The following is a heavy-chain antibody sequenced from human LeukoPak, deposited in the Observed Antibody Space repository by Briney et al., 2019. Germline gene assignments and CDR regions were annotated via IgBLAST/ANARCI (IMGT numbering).Heavy chain of an antibody. V-gene: IGHV4-59*11. J-gene: IGHJ1*01. CDR2: IYYSGST. Sequence: KPSETLSLTCTVSGGSISSHYWSWIRQPPGKGLEWIGYIYYSGSTNYNPSLKSRVTISVDTSKNQFSLKLSSVTAADTAVHYCASWGGYYYDSSGFRYFQHWGQGTLVTVSS. CDR3: ASWGGYYYDSSGFRYFQH. CDR1: GGSISSHY. D-gene: IGHD3-22*01.